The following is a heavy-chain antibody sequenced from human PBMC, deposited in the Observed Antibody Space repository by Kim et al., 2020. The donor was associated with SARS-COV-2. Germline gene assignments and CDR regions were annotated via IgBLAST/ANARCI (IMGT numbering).Heavy chain of an antibody. D-gene: IGHD3-10*01. V-gene: IGHV3-21*01. Sequence: ADSVKGRFTISRDNAKNSLYLQMNSLRAEDTAVYYCARGHGSGSYSGFDYWGQGTLVTVSS. CDR3: ARGHGSGSYSGFDY. J-gene: IGHJ4*02.